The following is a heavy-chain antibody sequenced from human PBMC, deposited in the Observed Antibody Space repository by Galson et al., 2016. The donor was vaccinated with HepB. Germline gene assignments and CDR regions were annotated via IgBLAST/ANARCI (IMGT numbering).Heavy chain of an antibody. CDR3: AKGAYFGSGTYYVMDF. CDR2: ISSSGSDI. V-gene: IGHV3-48*03. D-gene: IGHD3-10*01. CDR1: GFTFSSYE. Sequence: SLRLSCAASGFTFSSYEMIWVRQASGKGLEWVSYISSSGSDIYYTESVRGRFTISRDKSRNTVLLQMNSLRAEDTAVYKCAKGAYFGSGTYYVMDFWGQGTTVTVSS. J-gene: IGHJ6*02.